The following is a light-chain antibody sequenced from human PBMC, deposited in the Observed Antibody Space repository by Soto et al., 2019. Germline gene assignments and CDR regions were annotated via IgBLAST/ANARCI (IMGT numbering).Light chain of an antibody. V-gene: IGKV1-39*01. CDR3: QRSHGT. CDR2: STS. Sequence: DIQMTQSPSSLSASVGDRVTITCRASQSITYFNWYQQKPGKAPKLLIYSTSNLQSGVPSRFSGSGSGTDFTLTISSLQPEDFATYYCQRSHGTFGQGTKVEIK. J-gene: IGKJ1*01. CDR1: QSITY.